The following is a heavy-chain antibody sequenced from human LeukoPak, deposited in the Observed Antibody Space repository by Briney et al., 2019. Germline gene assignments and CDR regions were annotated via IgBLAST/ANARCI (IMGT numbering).Heavy chain of an antibody. CDR2: ISYSGST. V-gene: IGHV4-59*01. CDR3: ARDAGTYGLDV. D-gene: IGHD1-1*01. CDR1: GGSFSGYY. J-gene: IGHJ6*02. Sequence: SETLSLTCAVYGGSFSGYYWSWIRQPPGKGLEWIGYISYSGSTSYNPSLKSRVTISVDTSKNQFSLKLNSVTAADTAVYYCARDAGTYGLDVWGQGTTVTVSS.